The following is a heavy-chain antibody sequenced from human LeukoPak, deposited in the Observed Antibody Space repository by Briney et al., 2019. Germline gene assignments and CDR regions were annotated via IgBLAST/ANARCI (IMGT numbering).Heavy chain of an antibody. CDR1: GYTFTSYA. Sequence: GASVKVSCKASGYTFTSYAIHWVRQAPGQRLEWMGWINAGNGNTKYSQKFQGRVTITRDTSASTAYMELSSLRSEDTAVYYCARTPWSGYYSLDYWGQGTLVTVSS. CDR3: ARTPWSGYYSLDY. J-gene: IGHJ4*02. D-gene: IGHD3-3*01. V-gene: IGHV1-3*01. CDR2: INAGNGNT.